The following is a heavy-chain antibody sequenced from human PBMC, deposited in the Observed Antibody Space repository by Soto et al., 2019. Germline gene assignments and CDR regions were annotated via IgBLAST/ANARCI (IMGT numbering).Heavy chain of an antibody. Sequence: PGGSLRLSCAASGVTFSSYGMHWVRQAPGKGLEWVAVISYDGSNKYYADSVKGRFTISRDNSKNTLYLQMNSLRAEDTAVYYCAKGDDYGDYDTGVDYWGQGTLVTVSS. V-gene: IGHV3-30*18. CDR2: ISYDGSNK. CDR1: GVTFSSYG. CDR3: AKGDDYGDYDTGVDY. J-gene: IGHJ4*02. D-gene: IGHD4-17*01.